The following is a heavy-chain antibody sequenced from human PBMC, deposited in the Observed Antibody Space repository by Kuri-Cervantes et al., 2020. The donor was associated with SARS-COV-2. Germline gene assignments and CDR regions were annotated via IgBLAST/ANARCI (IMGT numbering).Heavy chain of an antibody. V-gene: IGHV1-69*05. CDR2: IIPIFGTA. Sequence: CCASEATFSSYAISWVRQVPGQGLEWMGGIIPIFGTANYAQKFQGRVTMTRDTSTSTVYMELSSLRSEDTAVYYCARVSVVTATLDYWGQGTRVTVSS. CDR3: ARVSVVTATLDY. D-gene: IGHD2-21*02. J-gene: IGHJ4*02. CDR1: EATFSSYA.